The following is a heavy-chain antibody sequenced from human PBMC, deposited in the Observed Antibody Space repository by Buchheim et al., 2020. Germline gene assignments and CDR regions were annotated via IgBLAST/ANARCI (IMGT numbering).Heavy chain of an antibody. CDR2: IYYSGST. CDR3: ARSYGSGSYYWSYYYYGMDV. V-gene: IGHV4-30-4*01. Sequence: QVQLQESGPGLVKPSQTLSLTCTVSGGSISSGDYYWSWIRQPPGKGLEWIGYIYYSGSTYYNPSLKSRVTIKVDTSKNQFSLKLSSVTAADTAVYYCARSYGSGSYYWSYYYYGMDVWGQGTT. CDR1: GGSISSGDYY. J-gene: IGHJ6*02. D-gene: IGHD3-10*01.